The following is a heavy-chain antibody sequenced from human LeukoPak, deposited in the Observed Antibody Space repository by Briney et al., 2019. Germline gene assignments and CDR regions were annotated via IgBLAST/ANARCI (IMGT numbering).Heavy chain of an antibody. CDR2: INSDGSST. CDR1: GFTFSSYW. CDR3: ARDPFIGSDPSVY. D-gene: IGHD3-16*02. V-gene: IGHV3-74*01. J-gene: IGHJ4*02. Sequence: PGGSLRLSCAASGFTFSSYWMHWVRQDPGKGLVWVSRINSDGSSTSYADSVKGRFTISRDNAKNTLYLQMNSLRAEDTAVYYCARDPFIGSDPSVYWGQGTLVTVSS.